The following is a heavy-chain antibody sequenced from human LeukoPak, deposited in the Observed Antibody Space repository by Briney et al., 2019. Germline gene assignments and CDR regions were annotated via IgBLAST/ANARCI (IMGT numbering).Heavy chain of an antibody. CDR1: GGSISNYY. CDR3: ARDTFWSAYPSFDY. Sequence: PSETLSLTCTVSGGSISNYYWSWIRQPAGKGLEWIGRIYASGSTNYNPSLKSRVTMSVDTSKNQFSLKLSSVTAADTAVYYCARDTFWSAYPSFDYWGQGTLVTVSS. CDR2: IYASGST. V-gene: IGHV4-4*07. J-gene: IGHJ4*02. D-gene: IGHD3-3*01.